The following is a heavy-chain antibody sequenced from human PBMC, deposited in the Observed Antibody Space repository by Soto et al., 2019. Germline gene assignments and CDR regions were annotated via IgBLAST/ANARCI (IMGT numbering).Heavy chain of an antibody. Sequence: QAQLVESGGGVVQPGGSLRLSCAASGFTFSNYGMHWVRKAPGKGLEWVTFIWYDGTNRYYVDSVKGRFTISRDNSNNTLFLQMNSLRDDDTAVYYCARGIAAAGLDSWGQGTLVTVSS. CDR3: ARGIAAAGLDS. V-gene: IGHV3-33*01. J-gene: IGHJ4*02. CDR2: IWYDGTNR. D-gene: IGHD6-13*01. CDR1: GFTFSNYG.